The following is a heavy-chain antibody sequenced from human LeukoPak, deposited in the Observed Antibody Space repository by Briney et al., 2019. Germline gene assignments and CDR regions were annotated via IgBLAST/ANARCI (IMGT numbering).Heavy chain of an antibody. CDR1: GGSISSYY. CDR2: IYYSGST. D-gene: IGHD3-10*01. Sequence: RPSETLSLTCTVSGGSISSYYWSWIRQPPGKGLEWIGYIYYSGSTNYNPSLKSRVTISVDTSKNQFSLKLSSVTAADTAVYYCASSAITMVRGVIMYYFDYWGQGTLVTVSS. V-gene: IGHV4-59*08. J-gene: IGHJ4*02. CDR3: ASSAITMVRGVIMYYFDY.